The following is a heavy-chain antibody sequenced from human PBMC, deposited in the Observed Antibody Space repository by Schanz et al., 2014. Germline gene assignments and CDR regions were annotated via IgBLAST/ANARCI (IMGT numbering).Heavy chain of an antibody. CDR1: GGTFNSYT. CDR2: IIPILGIA. J-gene: IGHJ6*02. Sequence: QVQLVQSGAEVKKPGSSMKVSCKASGGTFNSYTINWVRQAPGQGLEWMGRIIPILGIANYAQKFQGRVTITADRSTSTAYMELSSLRSEDTAVYYGARDGGEVVRGVIEGINHYYYGMDVWGQGTTVAVAS. CDR3: ARDGGEVVRGVIEGINHYYYGMDV. V-gene: IGHV1-69*08. D-gene: IGHD3-10*01.